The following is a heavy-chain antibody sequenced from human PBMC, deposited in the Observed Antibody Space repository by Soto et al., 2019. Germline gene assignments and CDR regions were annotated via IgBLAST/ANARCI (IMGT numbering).Heavy chain of an antibody. CDR3: ARDGGFGELKY. CDR1: GDTFSGYP. D-gene: IGHD3-10*01. Sequence: QVQLVQSGAELKKPGSSVKVSCKASGDTFSGYPINWVRQAPGEGLEWMGRIIPVFGTTNDAQRFEGRVTFTADESTITAYMELTGLLFEDTAVYYCARDGGFGELKYWGPGTLVTVSS. V-gene: IGHV1-69*18. J-gene: IGHJ4*02. CDR2: IIPVFGTT.